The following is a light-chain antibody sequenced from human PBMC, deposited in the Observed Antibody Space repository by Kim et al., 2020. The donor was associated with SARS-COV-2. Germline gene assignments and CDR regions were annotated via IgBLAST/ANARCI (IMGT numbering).Light chain of an antibody. CDR1: SLRSYY. J-gene: IGLJ2*01. V-gene: IGLV3-19*01. CDR2: GKN. CDR3: KSRDSRGKVV. Sequence: SSELTQDPAVSVALGQTVRITCQGDSLRSYYATWYQQKSGQATVLVFYGKNNRPSGIPDRFSGSSSGNTASLTITGAQAADEADYYCKSRDSRGKVVFGGGTQLTVL.